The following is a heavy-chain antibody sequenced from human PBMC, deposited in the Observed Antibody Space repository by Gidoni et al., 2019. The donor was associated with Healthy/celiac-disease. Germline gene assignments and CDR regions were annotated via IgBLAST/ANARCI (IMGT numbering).Heavy chain of an antibody. Sequence: QVQLQESGPGLVKPSQTLSLTCTVSGGSISSGGYYWSWIRQHPGKGLEWIGYIYYSGSTYYNPSLKSRVTISVDTSKNQFSLKLSSVTAADTAVYYCARDITIFGVVRGYFDLWGRGTLVTVSS. J-gene: IGHJ2*01. V-gene: IGHV4-31*03. CDR2: IYYSGST. CDR3: ARDITIFGVVRGYFDL. D-gene: IGHD3-3*01. CDR1: GGSISSGGYY.